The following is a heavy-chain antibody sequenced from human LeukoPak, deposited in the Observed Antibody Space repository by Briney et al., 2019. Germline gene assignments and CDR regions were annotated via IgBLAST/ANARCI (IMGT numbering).Heavy chain of an antibody. CDR2: ISSSSSYI. J-gene: IGHJ4*02. CDR3: ARVSMHGDYLPTYFDY. V-gene: IGHV3-21*01. Sequence: GGSLRLSCAASGFTFSSYIMNWVRQAPGKGLEWVSSISSSSSYIYCADSVKGRFTISRDNAKNSLYLQMNSLRAEDTAVYYCARVSMHGDYLPTYFDYWGQGTLVTVSS. D-gene: IGHD4-17*01. CDR1: GFTFSSYI.